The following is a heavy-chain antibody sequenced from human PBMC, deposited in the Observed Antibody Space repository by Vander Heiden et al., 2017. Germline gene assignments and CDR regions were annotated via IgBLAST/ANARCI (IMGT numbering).Heavy chain of an antibody. J-gene: IGHJ4*02. CDR2: IYHSGST. CDR1: GYSISSGYY. V-gene: IGHV4-38-2*01. D-gene: IGHD6-13*01. Sequence: QVQLQESGPGLVKPSETLSLTCAVSGYSISSGYYWGWIRQPPGKGLEWIGSIYHSGSTYYNPALKSRVTISVDTSKNQFSLKMRSVTAADTAVYYFAIGRRAADGRSDYWGQGTMVTVSS. CDR3: AIGRRAADGRSDY.